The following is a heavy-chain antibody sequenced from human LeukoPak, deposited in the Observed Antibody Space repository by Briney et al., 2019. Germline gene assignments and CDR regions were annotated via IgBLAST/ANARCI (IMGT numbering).Heavy chain of an antibody. V-gene: IGHV4-34*01. J-gene: IGHJ4*02. Sequence: PSETLSLTCAVYGGSFSGYYWSWIRRPPGKGLEWIGEINHSGSTNYNPSLKSRVTISVDTSENQFSLKLSSVTAADTAVYYCASLGGVGSIDYWGQGTLVTVSS. CDR1: GGSFSGYY. D-gene: IGHD3-16*01. CDR2: INHSGST. CDR3: ASLGGVGSIDY.